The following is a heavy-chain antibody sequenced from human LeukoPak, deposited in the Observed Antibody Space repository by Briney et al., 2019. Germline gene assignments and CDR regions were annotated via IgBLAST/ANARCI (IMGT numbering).Heavy chain of an antibody. CDR3: ASGGSRPEGSRPFDY. CDR2: INPNSGGT. D-gene: IGHD3-16*01. J-gene: IGHJ4*02. CDR1: GYTFTGYY. V-gene: IGHV1-2*02. Sequence: GASVKVSCKASGYTFTGYYMHWVRQAPGQGLEWMGWINPNSGGTNYAQKFQGRVTMTRDTSISTAYMELSRLRSDDTAVYYCASGGSRPEGSRPFDYWGQGTLVTVSS.